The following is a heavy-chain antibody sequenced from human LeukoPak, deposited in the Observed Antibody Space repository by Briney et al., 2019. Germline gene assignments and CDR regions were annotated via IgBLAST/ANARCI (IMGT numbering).Heavy chain of an antibody. CDR1: GFSFSTYN. J-gene: IGHJ6*03. V-gene: IGHV3-20*04. CDR3: ARLHRYGYYYYMDV. Sequence: GGSLRLSCEAAGFSFSTYNMNWVRQVPGKVLEWVAGINWNGGGTGYADSVKGRFTISRDNAKNSLYRQMSSLRAADTALYFCARLHRYGYYYYMDVWGKGTTVSVSS. CDR2: INWNGGGT. D-gene: IGHD5-18*01.